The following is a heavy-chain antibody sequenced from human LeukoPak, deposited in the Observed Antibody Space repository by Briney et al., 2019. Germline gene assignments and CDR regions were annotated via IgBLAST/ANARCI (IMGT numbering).Heavy chain of an antibody. Sequence: SETPSLTCTVSGGSISSSSYYWGWIRQPPGKGLEWIGSIYYSGSTYYNPSLKSRVTISVDTSKNQFSLKLSSVTAADTAVYYCARHYYDNLYSISWFDPWGQGTLVTVSS. J-gene: IGHJ5*02. CDR1: GGSISSSSYY. V-gene: IGHV4-39*01. CDR3: ARHYYDNLYSISWFDP. CDR2: IYYSGST. D-gene: IGHD3-22*01.